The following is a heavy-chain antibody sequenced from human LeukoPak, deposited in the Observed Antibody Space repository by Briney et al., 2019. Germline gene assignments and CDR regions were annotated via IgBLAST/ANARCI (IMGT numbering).Heavy chain of an antibody. V-gene: IGHV3-48*01. CDR3: ARDRQGLWFGEFSKYYFDY. CDR1: GFTFSSYG. CDR2: ISSSSSTI. D-gene: IGHD3-10*01. J-gene: IGHJ4*02. Sequence: PGGSLRLSCAASGFTFSSYGMTWVRQAPGKGLEWVSYISSSSSTIYYADSVKGRFTISRDNSKNTLYLQMNSLRAEDTAVYYCARDRQGLWFGEFSKYYFDYWGQGTLVTVSS.